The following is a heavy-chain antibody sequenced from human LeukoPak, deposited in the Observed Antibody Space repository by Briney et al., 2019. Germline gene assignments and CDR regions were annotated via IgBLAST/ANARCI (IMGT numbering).Heavy chain of an antibody. CDR2: IIPILGIA. J-gene: IGHJ4*02. CDR3: ARRYCSSTSCYRPDGGLYYFDY. D-gene: IGHD2-2*01. CDR1: GGTFSSYA. Sequence: SVKVSCKASGGTFSSYAISWVRQAPGQGLEWMGRIIPILGIANYAQKFQGRVTITADKSTSTAYMELSSLRSEDTAVYYCARRYCSSTSCYRPDGGLYYFDYWGQGTLVTVSS. V-gene: IGHV1-69*04.